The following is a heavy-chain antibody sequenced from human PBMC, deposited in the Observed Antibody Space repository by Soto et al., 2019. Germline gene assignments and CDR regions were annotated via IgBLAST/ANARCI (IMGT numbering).Heavy chain of an antibody. CDR1: GYTFTGYY. CDR3: ARDLGAVAGTGGLYYYYYGMDV. CDR2: INPNSGGT. D-gene: IGHD6-19*01. V-gene: IGHV1-2*04. Sequence: ASVKVSCKASGYTFTGYYMHWVRQAPGQGLEWMGWINPNSGGTNYAQKFQGWVTMTRDTSISTAYMELSRLRSDDTAVYYCARDLGAVAGTGGLYYYYYGMDVWGQGTTVTVS. J-gene: IGHJ6*02.